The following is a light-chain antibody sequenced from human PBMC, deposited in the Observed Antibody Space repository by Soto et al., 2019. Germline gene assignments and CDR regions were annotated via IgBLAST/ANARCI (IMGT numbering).Light chain of an antibody. J-gene: IGLJ2*01. CDR1: SSDVGGYNY. CDR3: SSYAGGNIRV. CDR2: DVS. V-gene: IGLV2-8*01. Sequence: QSALTQPPSASGSPGQSVTISCSGTSSDVGGYNYVSWYQQHPGKAPKLMIYDVSKRPSGVPDRFSGSKSGNTASLTVSGLQAEDEADYYGSSYAGGNIRVFGGGTKVTVL.